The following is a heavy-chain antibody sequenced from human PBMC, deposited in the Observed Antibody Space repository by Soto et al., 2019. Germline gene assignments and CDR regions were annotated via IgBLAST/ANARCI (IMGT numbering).Heavy chain of an antibody. D-gene: IGHD3-3*02. J-gene: IGHJ4*02. CDR2: VTHSGTA. CDR3: ASIHWAKSILDY. CDR1: GGSIDSGACS. V-gene: IGHV4-30-2*01. Sequence: QLQLQESGSRLVKPSETLSLTCAVSGGSIDSGACSLSWIRQPPGKGLEWSGYVTHSGTAYSIPYINGRLNLSVDSSKTQFALKRPYVTAAASSFYYCASIHWAKSILDYWDRGILVTFAS.